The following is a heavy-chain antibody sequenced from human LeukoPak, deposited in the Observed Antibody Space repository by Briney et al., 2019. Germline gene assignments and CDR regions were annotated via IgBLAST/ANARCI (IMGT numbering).Heavy chain of an antibody. J-gene: IGHJ2*01. CDR3: AGGQGWHFHL. CDR2: LNQDGSEE. CDR1: GFTFTSLW. V-gene: IGHV3-7*01. Sequence: GGSLRLSCAASGFTFTSLWMTWFRQAPGKGLEWVADLNQDGSEEHYVASVKGRFTISRDSTSLYLQMNSLRAEDTAVYYCAGGQGWHFHLWGRGTLITVSS. D-gene: IGHD2-15*01.